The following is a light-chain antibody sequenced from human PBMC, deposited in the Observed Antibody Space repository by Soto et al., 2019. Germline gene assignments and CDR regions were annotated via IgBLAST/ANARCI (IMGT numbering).Light chain of an antibody. CDR3: QSYDSSLSALV. J-gene: IGLJ3*02. CDR1: SSNIGAGYD. V-gene: IGLV1-40*01. Sequence: QSALTQPPSVSGAPGQGVTISCAGTSSNIGAGYDVHWYQQVPGTAPKLLIYTNSNRPSGVPDRFSGSKSGTSASLAITGLQAADEADYYCQSYDSSLSALVFGGGTKLTV. CDR2: TNS.